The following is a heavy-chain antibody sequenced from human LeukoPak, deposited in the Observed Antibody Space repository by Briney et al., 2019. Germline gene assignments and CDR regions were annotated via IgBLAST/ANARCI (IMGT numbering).Heavy chain of an antibody. CDR2: IKQDGSEK. V-gene: IGHV3-7*03. Sequence: GGSLRLSCAASGFTFSSYWMSWVRQAPGKGLEWVANIKQDGSEKYYVDSVKGRFTISRDNAKNSLYLQMNSLRAEDTAVYYCARDRVGYSGYALDCWGQGTLVTVSS. J-gene: IGHJ4*02. D-gene: IGHD5-12*01. CDR1: GFTFSSYW. CDR3: ARDRVGYSGYALDC.